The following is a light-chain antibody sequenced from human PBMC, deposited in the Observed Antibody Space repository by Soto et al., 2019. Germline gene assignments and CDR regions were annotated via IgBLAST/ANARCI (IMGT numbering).Light chain of an antibody. CDR2: GAS. J-gene: IGKJ4*01. Sequence: EIVLTQSPGTLSLSPGERATLSCRASQSVANNYLAWYQQKPGQTPRLLIYGASRRATDIPDRFSGSGSGTDFTLTISRLEPEDFAVYYCQQYGGSPLVTFGGGTKVEIK. CDR3: QQYGGSPLVT. V-gene: IGKV3-20*01. CDR1: QSVANNY.